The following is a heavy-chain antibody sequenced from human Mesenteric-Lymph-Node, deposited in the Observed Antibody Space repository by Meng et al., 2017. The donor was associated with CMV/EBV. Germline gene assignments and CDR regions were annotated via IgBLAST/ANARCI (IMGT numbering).Heavy chain of an antibody. CDR2: IRSKANSYAT. J-gene: IGHJ4*02. Sequence: GGSLRLSCAASAFTFSSYAMHWVRQASGKGLEWVGRIRSKANSYATAYAASVKGRFTISRDDSKNTAYLQMNSLKTEDTAVYYCTRRGGYYDSSGYYSADYWGQGTLVTVSS. CDR3: TRRGGYYDSSGYYSADY. V-gene: IGHV3-73*01. D-gene: IGHD3-22*01. CDR1: AFTFSSYA.